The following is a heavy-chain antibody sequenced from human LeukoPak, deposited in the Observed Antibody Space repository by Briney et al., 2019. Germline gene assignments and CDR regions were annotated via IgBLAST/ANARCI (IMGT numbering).Heavy chain of an antibody. CDR2: IKQDGSEK. CDR1: GFSISNYW. Sequence: PGGSLRLSCAASGFSISNYWMSWVRQAPGKGLEWVANIKQDGSEKYYVDSVKGRFTISRDNAKNSLYLQMNSLRAEDTAVYYCARGIAVLNYYDYWGQGTLVTVSS. J-gene: IGHJ4*02. CDR3: ARGIAVLNYYDY. D-gene: IGHD6-19*01. V-gene: IGHV3-7*04.